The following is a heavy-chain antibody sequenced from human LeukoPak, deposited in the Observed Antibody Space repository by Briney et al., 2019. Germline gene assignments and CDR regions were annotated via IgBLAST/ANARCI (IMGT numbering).Heavy chain of an antibody. CDR2: IRYDGSDK. Sequence: GGSLRLSCAASGFIFSSYGMHWVRQAPGKGLEWVAFIRYDGSDKFYADSVKGRFTISRDNSKNTLYLQMSSLRADDTAVYYCAARPYCTTATCPKTNWFDPWGQGTPVTVSS. CDR1: GFIFSSYG. CDR3: AARPYCTTATCPKTNWFDP. D-gene: IGHD2-8*01. V-gene: IGHV3-30*02. J-gene: IGHJ5*02.